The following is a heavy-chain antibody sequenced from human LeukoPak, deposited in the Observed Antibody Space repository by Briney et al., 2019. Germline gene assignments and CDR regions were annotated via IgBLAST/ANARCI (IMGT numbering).Heavy chain of an antibody. Sequence: GGSLRLSCAASGFTFDAYAMHWVRQAPGKGLEWVSGISWYSGTIGYADSVKGRFTISRDNAKNSLYLQMNSLRAEDTALYFCAVDLYSSVWYGAFDMWGQGTMVTVST. CDR2: ISWYSGTI. CDR3: AVDLYSSVWYGAFDM. V-gene: IGHV3-9*01. CDR1: GFTFDAYA. J-gene: IGHJ3*02. D-gene: IGHD6-19*01.